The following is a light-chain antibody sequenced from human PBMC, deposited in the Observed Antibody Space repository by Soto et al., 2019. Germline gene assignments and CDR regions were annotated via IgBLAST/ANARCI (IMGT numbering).Light chain of an antibody. CDR1: QSVSSN. CDR2: GAS. V-gene: IGKV3-15*01. CDR3: QQYNNCPT. Sequence: ETVMTQSPATLSVSPGERATLSCRASQSVSSNLSWYQHKPGQAPRLLIYGASTRATGIPARFSGSGSGTEFTLTISSLQSEDFAVYYCQQYNNCPTFGQGKRLEMK. J-gene: IGKJ5*01.